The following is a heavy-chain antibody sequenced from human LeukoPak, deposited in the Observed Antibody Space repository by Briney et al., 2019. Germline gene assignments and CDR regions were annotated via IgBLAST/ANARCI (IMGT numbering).Heavy chain of an antibody. V-gene: IGHV4-59*01. Sequence: PSETLSLTCTVPGGSISSYYWSWIRQPPGKGLEWIGYIYYSGSTNYNPSLKSRVTISVDTSKNQFSLKLSSVTAADTAVYYCARVPQTYYYGSGSLWYFDYWGQGTLVTVSS. CDR2: IYYSGST. D-gene: IGHD3-10*01. CDR3: ARVPQTYYYGSGSLWYFDY. J-gene: IGHJ4*02. CDR1: GGSISSYY.